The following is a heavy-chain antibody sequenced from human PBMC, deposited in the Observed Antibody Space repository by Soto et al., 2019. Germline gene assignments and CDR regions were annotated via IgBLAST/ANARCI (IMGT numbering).Heavy chain of an antibody. Sequence: QLQLQESGPGLVKPSETLSLTCTVSGGSISSSLHYWGWIRQPPGKGLEWIGTIYYSGSTYYSPSLKRRVTISVNTSKNQFPLKVSSVTAADTAVYYCARRDYSNYAAYFDSWGQGILVTVFS. D-gene: IGHD4-4*01. CDR1: GGSISSSLHY. CDR2: IYYSGST. J-gene: IGHJ4*02. CDR3: ARRDYSNYAAYFDS. V-gene: IGHV4-39*01.